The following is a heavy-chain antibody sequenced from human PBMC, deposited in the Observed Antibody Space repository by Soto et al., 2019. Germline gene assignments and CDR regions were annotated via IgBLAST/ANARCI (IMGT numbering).Heavy chain of an antibody. CDR3: ARESHDILTGPPWVWYFDL. CDR2: INDRGSI. Sequence: QVQLQQWGAGPLRPLETLSLTCGVSGGSFSGYYWAWIRQSPGKGLEWIGEINDRGSINYNPSLTSRVSMSVDTSKNHYSLNLRSVTAADTAVYYCARESHDILTGPPWVWYFDLWGRGTLVTVSS. J-gene: IGHJ2*01. V-gene: IGHV4-34*01. CDR1: GGSFSGYY. D-gene: IGHD3-9*01.